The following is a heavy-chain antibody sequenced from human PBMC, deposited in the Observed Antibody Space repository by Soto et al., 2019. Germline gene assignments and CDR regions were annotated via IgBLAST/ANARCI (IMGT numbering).Heavy chain of an antibody. Sequence: XGSLRLSCAASGVTFSDYYMSWIRQAPGKGLEWVSSITSSGSTTYYTDSVKGRFTISRDNAKNSLYLQMNSLRAGDTAVYYCARERYSYGPYYFDYWGQGNLVTVSS. J-gene: IGHJ4*02. CDR2: ITSSGSTT. CDR1: GVTFSDYY. CDR3: ARERYSYGPYYFDY. D-gene: IGHD5-18*01. V-gene: IGHV3-11*01.